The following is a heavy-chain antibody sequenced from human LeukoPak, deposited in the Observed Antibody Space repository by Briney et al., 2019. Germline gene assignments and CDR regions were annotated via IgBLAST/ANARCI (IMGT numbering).Heavy chain of an antibody. CDR2: INTDGSST. CDR1: GFTFDDYA. CDR3: ARLKGS. V-gene: IGHV3-74*01. Sequence: GGSLRLSCAASGFTFDDYAMHWVRQAPGKGLVWVSRINTDGSSTDYADSVKGRFTISRDNAKNTLHLQMNSLRAEDTAVYYCARLKGSWGQGTLVTVSS. J-gene: IGHJ5*02.